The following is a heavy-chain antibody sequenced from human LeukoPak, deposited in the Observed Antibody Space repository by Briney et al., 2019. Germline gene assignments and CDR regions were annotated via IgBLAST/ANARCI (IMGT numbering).Heavy chain of an antibody. D-gene: IGHD3-9*01. V-gene: IGHV4-59*01. CDR1: GGSISSYY. CDR3: TRGSYDILTGYSDAFDI. CDR2: IYYSGST. Sequence: SETLSLTCTVSGGSISSYYWSWIRQPPGKGLEWIGYIYYSGSTNYNPSLKSRVTISVDTSKNQFFLKLSSVTAADTAVYYCTRGSYDILTGYSDAFDIWGQGTMVTVSS. J-gene: IGHJ3*02.